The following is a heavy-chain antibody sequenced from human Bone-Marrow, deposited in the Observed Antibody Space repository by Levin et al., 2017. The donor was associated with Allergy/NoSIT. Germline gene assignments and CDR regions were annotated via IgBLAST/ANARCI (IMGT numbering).Heavy chain of an antibody. CDR1: GLTLSTYY. CDR3: GGIRTAGADAFAI. D-gene: IGHD5-18*01. Sequence: SGGSLRLSCAASGLTLSTYYMNWVRQAPGKGLEWVSYMSTTGDTIHYADAVMGRFTISRDNAKNSLYLQMNSLRAEDTAMYYCGGIRTAGADAFAIWGQGTMVTVSS. J-gene: IGHJ3*02. CDR2: MSTTGDTI. V-gene: IGHV3-48*01.